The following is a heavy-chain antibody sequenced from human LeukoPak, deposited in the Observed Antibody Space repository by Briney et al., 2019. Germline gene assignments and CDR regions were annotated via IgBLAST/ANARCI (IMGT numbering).Heavy chain of an antibody. J-gene: IGHJ4*02. CDR3: ARKGSYGDYSVS. D-gene: IGHD4-17*01. CDR1: GFTFSSYA. V-gene: IGHV3-23*01. Sequence: GGSLRLSCATSGFTFSSYAMSWVRQAPGKELEWVSGIGASGGSTYYADSVKGRFTISRDNSKNTLYLQMNSLRTEDTAVYYCARKGSYGDYSVSWGQGTLVTVSS. CDR2: IGASGGST.